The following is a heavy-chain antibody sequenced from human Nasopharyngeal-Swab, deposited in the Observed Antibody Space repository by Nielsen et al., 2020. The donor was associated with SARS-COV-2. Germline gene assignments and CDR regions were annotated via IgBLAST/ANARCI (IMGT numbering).Heavy chain of an antibody. Sequence: GESLKISCAASEFGISSYSMNWVRQTPGKGLEWVSSISSTSTYIYYADSVKGRFTVARDNAKNALFLQMDSLRDEDTAVYYCARDASSSWHRLGNWYFDLWGRGTLVTVSS. V-gene: IGHV3-21*01. CDR1: EFGISSYS. CDR2: ISSTSTYI. J-gene: IGHJ2*01. CDR3: ARDASSSWHRLGNWYFDL. D-gene: IGHD6-13*01.